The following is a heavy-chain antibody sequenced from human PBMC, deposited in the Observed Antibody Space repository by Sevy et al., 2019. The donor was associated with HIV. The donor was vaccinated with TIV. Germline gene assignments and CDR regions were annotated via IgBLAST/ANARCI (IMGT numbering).Heavy chain of an antibody. D-gene: IGHD1-26*01. J-gene: IGHJ4*02. V-gene: IGHV3-23*01. CDR2: ISGSGGST. Sequence: GGSLRLSCAASGFTFSSYAMSWVRQAPGKGLEWVSAISGSGGSTYYVDSVKGRFTISRDNSKNTLYLQMNSLRAEDMAVYYCARTRHSGSYSYFDYWGQGTLVTVSS. CDR3: ARTRHSGSYSYFDY. CDR1: GFTFSSYA.